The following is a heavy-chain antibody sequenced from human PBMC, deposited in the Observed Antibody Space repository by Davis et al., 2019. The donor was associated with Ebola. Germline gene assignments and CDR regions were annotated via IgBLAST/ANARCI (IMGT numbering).Heavy chain of an antibody. J-gene: IGHJ4*02. CDR3: AREQAAAVDY. V-gene: IGHV4-4*08. Sequence: SETLSLTCTVSGGSISSSYWCWIRQPPGKGLEWIGYIYYSGSTNYNPSLKSRVTISVDTSKNQFSLKLSSVTAADTAVYYCAREQAAAVDYWGQGTLVTVSS. CDR2: IYYSGST. D-gene: IGHD6-13*01. CDR1: GGSISSSY.